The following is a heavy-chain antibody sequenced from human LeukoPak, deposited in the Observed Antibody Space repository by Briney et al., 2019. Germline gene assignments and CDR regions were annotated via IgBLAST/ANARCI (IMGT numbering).Heavy chain of an antibody. CDR2: INPNSGGT. CDR3: ARGRRYSPFDY. J-gene: IGHJ4*02. D-gene: IGHD3-9*01. Sequence: ASVTVSCKASGYTFTVYYMHWVRPAPGQGLEWMGWINPNSGGTNYAQKLQGRVTMTTDTSTSTAYMELRSLRSDDTAVYYCARGRRYSPFDYWGQGTLVTVSS. V-gene: IGHV1-2*02. CDR1: GYTFTVYY.